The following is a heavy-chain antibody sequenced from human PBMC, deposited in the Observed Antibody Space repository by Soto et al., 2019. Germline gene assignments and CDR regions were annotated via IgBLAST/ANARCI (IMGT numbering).Heavy chain of an antibody. CDR1: GYTFTSYG. D-gene: IGHD2-21*01. V-gene: IGHV1-18*01. CDR2: INAYNGNT. Sequence: QVQLVQSGAEVKKPGASVKVTCKAPGYTFTSYGISWVRQAPGQGLEWMGRINAYNGNTKDAQKLQGRVTMNTDTSRSTGYMEVKRLGYDDTAGYYCARTGDEQHDGFDMWGQWRMVT. J-gene: IGHJ3*02. CDR3: ARTGDEQHDGFDM.